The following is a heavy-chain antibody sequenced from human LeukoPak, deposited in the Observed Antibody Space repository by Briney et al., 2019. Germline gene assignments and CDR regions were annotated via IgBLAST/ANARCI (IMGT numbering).Heavy chain of an antibody. D-gene: IGHD2-2*01. J-gene: IGHJ4*02. V-gene: IGHV3-23*01. CDR3: AKIPKGGYFDY. CDR1: GFTFNNYA. CDR2: ISPSGDST. Sequence: GGSLRLSCAASGFTFNNYAMNWVRQAPGKGLEWVSHISPSGDSTYYADSVKGRFIISRDSSKNTLSLQMNSLRAEDTAVCYCAKIPKGGYFDYWGQGTLVTVSS.